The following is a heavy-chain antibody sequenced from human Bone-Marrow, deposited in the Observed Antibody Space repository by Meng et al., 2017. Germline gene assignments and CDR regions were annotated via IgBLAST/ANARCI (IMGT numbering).Heavy chain of an antibody. V-gene: IGHV4-34*01. D-gene: IGHD1-26*01. CDR3: ARGRRIVGATFRLFDY. J-gene: IGHJ4*02. CDR2: INHSGSS. Sequence: QVQLQQWGAGLLKPSETLSLTCAVSGGSFSGYYWTWIRQPPGKGLEWIGEINHSGSSNYNPSLKSRVTLSADTPERQFSLKLSSVTAADTAVYYCARGRRIVGATFRLFDYWGQGTLVTGSS. CDR1: GGSFSGYY.